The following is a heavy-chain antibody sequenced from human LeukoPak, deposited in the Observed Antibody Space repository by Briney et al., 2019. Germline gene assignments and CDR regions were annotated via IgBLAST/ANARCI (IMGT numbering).Heavy chain of an antibody. CDR1: GFTFSTYW. CDR3: AKDRWGAVASFDY. V-gene: IGHV3-74*01. Sequence: GGSLRLSCAASGFTFSTYWMHWVRQAPGKGLVWVSRINSDGSGIDSADSLKGRFTISRDNAKNTLYLQMNSLRGEDTAVYYCAKDRWGAVASFDYWGQGTLVTVSS. D-gene: IGHD6-19*01. J-gene: IGHJ4*02. CDR2: INSDGSGI.